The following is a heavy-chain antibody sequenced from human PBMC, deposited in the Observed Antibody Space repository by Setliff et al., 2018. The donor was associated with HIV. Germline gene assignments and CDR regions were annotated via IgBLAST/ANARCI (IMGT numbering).Heavy chain of an antibody. Sequence: PSETLSLTCAVSGDSIGSSGCWSWLRQSLQKAGEWIGEICNAGATNFNPFLRGRVSISQDWSRNQFSLRVTSVTAADTAVYYCARNYGWSLGYWGQGALVTVSS. J-gene: IGHJ4*02. CDR3: ARNYGWSLGY. D-gene: IGHD2-15*01. V-gene: IGHV4-4*02. CDR2: ICNAGAT. CDR1: GDSIGSSGC.